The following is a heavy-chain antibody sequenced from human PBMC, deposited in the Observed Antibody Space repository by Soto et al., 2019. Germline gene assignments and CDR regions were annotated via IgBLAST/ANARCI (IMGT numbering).Heavy chain of an antibody. CDR2: IIPVFGTP. CDR3: ARGDATKIVVTTYYAMDV. CDR1: GGSLSNFG. D-gene: IGHD3-22*01. V-gene: IGHV1-69*12. J-gene: IGHJ6*02. Sequence: QVQLVQSGAEVKKPGSSVKVSCTASGGSLSNFGISWVRQAPGQGLEWMGAIIPVFGTPNYAQKFQDRVTSNADESTTTVYMAVRSLTSDDTAVYYCARGDATKIVVTTYYAMDVWGQGTTVTVSS.